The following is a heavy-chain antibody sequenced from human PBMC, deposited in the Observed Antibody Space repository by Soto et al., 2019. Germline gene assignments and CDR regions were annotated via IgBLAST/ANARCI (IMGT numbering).Heavy chain of an antibody. V-gene: IGHV3-30*18. Sequence: VQLVESGGGLVKPGGSLRLSCAASGFTFSSYGMHWVRQAPGKGLEWVAVISYDGSNKYYADSVKGRFTISRDNSKNTLYLQMNSLRAEDTAVYYCAKDKAIFGVAPPGPMDVWGQGTTVTVSS. CDR1: GFTFSSYG. D-gene: IGHD3-3*01. CDR3: AKDKAIFGVAPPGPMDV. J-gene: IGHJ6*02. CDR2: ISYDGSNK.